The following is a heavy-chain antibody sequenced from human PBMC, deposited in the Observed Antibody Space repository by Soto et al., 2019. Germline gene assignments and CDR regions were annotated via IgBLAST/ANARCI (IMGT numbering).Heavy chain of an antibody. J-gene: IGHJ6*02. D-gene: IGHD3-22*01. CDR1: GGTFSSYA. CDR2: IIPIFGTA. CDR3: VAGDYYYESSGYYENYYYGMDV. V-gene: IGHV1-69*13. Sequence: SVKVSCKASGGTFSSYAISWVRQAPGQGLEWMGGIIPIFGTANYAQKFQGRVTITADESTSTAYMELSSLRSEDTAVYYCVAGDYYYESSGYYENYYYGMDVWGQGTTVTVSS.